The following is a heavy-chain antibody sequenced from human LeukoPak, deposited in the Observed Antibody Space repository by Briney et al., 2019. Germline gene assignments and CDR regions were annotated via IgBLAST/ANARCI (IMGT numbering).Heavy chain of an antibody. D-gene: IGHD6-13*01. CDR1: GFTFSSYA. Sequence: GGSLRLSCAASGFTFSSYAMSWVRQAPGKGLEWVSVIYSGGSTYYADSVKGRFTISRDNSKNTLYLQMNSLRAEDTAVYYCARDKVAAAGYDYWGQGALVTVSS. CDR2: IYSGGST. CDR3: ARDKVAAAGYDY. V-gene: IGHV3-66*01. J-gene: IGHJ4*02.